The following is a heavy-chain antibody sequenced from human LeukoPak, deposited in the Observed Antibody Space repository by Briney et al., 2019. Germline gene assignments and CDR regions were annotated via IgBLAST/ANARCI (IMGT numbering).Heavy chain of an antibody. V-gene: IGHV3-21*01. J-gene: IGHJ3*02. CDR2: ISSSSSYI. D-gene: IGHD3-22*01. Sequence: AGSLRLSCAASGFTFSSYSMNWVRQAPGKGLEWVSSISSSSSYIYYADSVKGRFTISRDNAKNSLYLKMNSLRAEDTAVYYCAREKNYYDSSGYYLDAFDIWGQGTMVTVSS. CDR1: GFTFSSYS. CDR3: AREKNYYDSSGYYLDAFDI.